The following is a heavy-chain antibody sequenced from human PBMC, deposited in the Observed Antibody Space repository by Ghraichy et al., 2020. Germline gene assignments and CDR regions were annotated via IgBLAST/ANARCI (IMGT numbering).Heavy chain of an antibody. D-gene: IGHD1-26*01. V-gene: IGHV3-7*01. Sequence: GGSLRLSCAASGFTFSSYWMSWVRQAPGKGLEWVANIKQDGSEKYYVDSVKGRFTISRDNAKNSLYLQMNSLRAEDTAVYYCARDGGGSYYDHWFDPWGQGTLVTVSA. J-gene: IGHJ5*02. CDR2: IKQDGSEK. CDR1: GFTFSSYW. CDR3: ARDGGGSYYDHWFDP.